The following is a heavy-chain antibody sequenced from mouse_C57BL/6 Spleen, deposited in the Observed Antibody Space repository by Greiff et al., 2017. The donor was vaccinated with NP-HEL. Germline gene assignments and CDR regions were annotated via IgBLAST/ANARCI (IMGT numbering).Heavy chain of an antibody. V-gene: IGHV1-20*01. CDR1: GYSFTGYF. J-gene: IGHJ1*03. CDR3: ARRITTVVDWYFDV. CDR2: INPYNGDT. D-gene: IGHD1-1*01. Sequence: EVQLQQSGPELVKPGDSVKISCKASGYSFTGYFMNWVMQSHGKSLEWIGRINPYNGDTFYNQKFKGKATLTVDKSSSTAHMALRSLTSEDSAVYYCARRITTVVDWYFDVWGTGTTVTVSS.